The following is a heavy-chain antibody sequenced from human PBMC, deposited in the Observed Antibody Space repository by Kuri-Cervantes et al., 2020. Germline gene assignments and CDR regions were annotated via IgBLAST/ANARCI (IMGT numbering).Heavy chain of an antibody. CDR1: GGSISSYY. J-gene: IGHJ4*02. CDR2: IYYSGST. Sequence: ESLKISCTVSGGSISSYYWSWIRQPPGKGLEWIGYIYYSGSTYYNPSLKSRFTISVDTSKNQFSLKLSSVTAADTAVYYCARGNSFDYWGQGTLVTVSS. CDR3: ARGNSFDY. V-gene: IGHV4-59*08.